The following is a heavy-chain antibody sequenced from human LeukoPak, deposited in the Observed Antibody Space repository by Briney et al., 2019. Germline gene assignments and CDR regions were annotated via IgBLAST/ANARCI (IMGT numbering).Heavy chain of an antibody. CDR1: GGSISSSSYY. D-gene: IGHD3-3*01. CDR3: ARGGDFWSGYYIDY. CDR2: IYYSGST. J-gene: IGHJ4*02. Sequence: SETLSLTCTVSGGSISSSSYYWGWIRQPPGKGLEWIGSIYYSGSTNYNPSLKSRVTISVDTSKNQFSLKLSSVTAADTAVYYCARGGDFWSGYYIDYWGQGTLVTVSS. V-gene: IGHV4-39*07.